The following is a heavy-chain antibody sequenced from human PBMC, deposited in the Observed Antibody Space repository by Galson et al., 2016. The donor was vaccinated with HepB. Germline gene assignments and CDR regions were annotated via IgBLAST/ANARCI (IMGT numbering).Heavy chain of an antibody. CDR1: GFTFNHYG. J-gene: IGHJ4*02. D-gene: IGHD5-18*01. CDR3: AKDGGYTYALGY. Sequence: SLRLSCAASGFTFNHYGMTWVRQAPGKGLEVVSSISRSGDSRDYADSVKGRFTISRDNSKDTLYLQMNSLRAEDTAVYYCAKDGGYTYALGYWGRGTLVTVSS. CDR2: ISRSGDSR. V-gene: IGHV3-23*01.